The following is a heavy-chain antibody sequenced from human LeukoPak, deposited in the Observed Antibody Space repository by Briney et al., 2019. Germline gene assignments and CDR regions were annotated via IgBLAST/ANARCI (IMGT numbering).Heavy chain of an antibody. D-gene: IGHD3-22*01. J-gene: IGHJ6*02. Sequence: SETLSLTCTVSGGSISSSSYYWGWIRQPPGKGLEWIGSIYYSGSTYYNPSLKSRVTISVDTSKNQFSLKLSSVTAADTAVYYRGRQDSGGYPNYYYYSGMDVWGQGTTVTVSS. CDR1: GGSISSSSYY. CDR2: IYYSGST. V-gene: IGHV4-39*01. CDR3: GRQDSGGYPNYYYYSGMDV.